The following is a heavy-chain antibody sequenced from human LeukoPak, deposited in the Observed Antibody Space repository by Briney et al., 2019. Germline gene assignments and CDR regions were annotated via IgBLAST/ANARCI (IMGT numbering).Heavy chain of an antibody. CDR2: IFSSGII. CDR3: AREGGSSRNFDY. CDR1: GASISSDF. D-gene: IGHD6-13*01. J-gene: IGHJ4*02. V-gene: IGHV4-4*07. Sequence: SETLSLTCNVSGASISSDFWSWIRQPAGKGLEWVGRIFSSGIINYNPSLKSRLTMSVDTAKKQFSLNLSSVTAADTAVYYCAREGGSSRNFDYWGQGTLVTVSS.